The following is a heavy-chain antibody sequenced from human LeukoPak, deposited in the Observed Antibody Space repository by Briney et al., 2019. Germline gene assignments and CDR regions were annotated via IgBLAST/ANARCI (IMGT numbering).Heavy chain of an antibody. V-gene: IGHV5-10-1*01. CDR2: IDPSDSYT. CDR1: GYSFTSYW. CDR3: ASGYDSWSGYSSYYYYGMDV. J-gene: IGHJ6*02. Sequence: GESLKISCKGSGYSFTSYWISWVRQMPGKGLEWMGRIDPSDSYTNYSPSFQGHVTISADKSISTAYLQWSSLKASDTAMYYCASGYDSWSGYSSYYYYGMDVWGQGTTVTVSS. D-gene: IGHD3-3*01.